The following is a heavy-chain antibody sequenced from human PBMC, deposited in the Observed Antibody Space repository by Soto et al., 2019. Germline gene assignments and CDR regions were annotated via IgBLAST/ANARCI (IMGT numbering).Heavy chain of an antibody. CDR3: ARARNPGYDFWSGYRNWFDP. CDR1: GGSISSGDYY. CDR2: IYYSGST. Sequence: QVQLQESGPGLVKPSQTLSLTCTVSGGSISSGDYYWSWIRQPPGKGLEWIGYIYYSGSTYYNPSLKSRVTISVDTSKNQFSLKLSSVTAADTAVYYCARARNPGYDFWSGYRNWFDPWGQGTLVTVSS. J-gene: IGHJ5*02. V-gene: IGHV4-30-4*01. D-gene: IGHD3-3*01.